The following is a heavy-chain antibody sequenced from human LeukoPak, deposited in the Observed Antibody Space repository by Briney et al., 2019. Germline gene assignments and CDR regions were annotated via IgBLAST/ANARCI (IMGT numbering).Heavy chain of an antibody. CDR2: LSGSGFTT. V-gene: IGHV3-23*01. CDR1: GFTFSNYA. CDR3: AKNVDYDSSGYYDY. Sequence: PGGSLRLSCAASGFTFSNYAMSWVRQAPGKGLEWVSTLSGSGFTTYYADSVKGRFTISRDNSKNTLYLQMNSLRAEDTAVYYCAKNVDYDSSGYYDYWGQGTLVTVSS. D-gene: IGHD3-22*01. J-gene: IGHJ4*02.